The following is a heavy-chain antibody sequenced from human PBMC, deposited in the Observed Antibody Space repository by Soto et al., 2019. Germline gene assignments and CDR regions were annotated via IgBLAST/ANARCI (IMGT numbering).Heavy chain of an antibody. CDR3: ARSQKYYYDSSGYYESDY. CDR1: GYTFTSYG. V-gene: IGHV1-3*01. CDR2: INAGNGNT. D-gene: IGHD3-22*01. Sequence: ASVKVSCKASGYTFTSYGISWVRQAPGQRLEWMGWINAGNGNTKYSQKFQGRVTITRDTSASTAFMELSSLRSEDTAVYYCARSQKYYYDSSGYYESDYWGQ. J-gene: IGHJ4*01.